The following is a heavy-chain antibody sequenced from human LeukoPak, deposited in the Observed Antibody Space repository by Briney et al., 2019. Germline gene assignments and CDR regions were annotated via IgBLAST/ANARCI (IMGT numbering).Heavy chain of an antibody. Sequence: SETLSLTCTVSGGSISNYYWSWIRQPAGKGLEWIGRVYSSGSTNYNPSLESRVTMSVDTSKNQFSLKLSSVTAADTAVYYCARHYCGGDCYSRWYFDLWGRGTLVTVSS. D-gene: IGHD2-21*02. J-gene: IGHJ2*01. CDR3: ARHYCGGDCYSRWYFDL. CDR2: VYSSGST. V-gene: IGHV4-4*07. CDR1: GGSISNYY.